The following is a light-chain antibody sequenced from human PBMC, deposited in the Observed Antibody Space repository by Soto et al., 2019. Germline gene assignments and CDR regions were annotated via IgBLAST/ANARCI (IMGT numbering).Light chain of an antibody. CDR3: QQRYIWPPIT. V-gene: IGKV3-11*01. CDR1: QSVNIY. Sequence: EIVLTQSPATLSLSPGERATLSCRASQSVNIYLAWYQQKPGQAPRLLIYDASIRATGIPARFSGSGSGTDFTLTISSLEPEDFAIYYCQQRYIWPPITFGEGTKVEIK. J-gene: IGKJ4*01. CDR2: DAS.